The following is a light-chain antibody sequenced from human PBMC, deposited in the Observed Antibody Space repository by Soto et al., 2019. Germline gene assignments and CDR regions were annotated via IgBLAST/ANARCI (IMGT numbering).Light chain of an antibody. CDR1: QSVSSSY. Sequence: ENVLTQSPGTLSLSPGERATLSCRASQSVSSSYFAWYQQKPGQAPSLLIYGTSSRATGIPDRFSGSGSGTDVTLTISTLEPEDFAVYYCQQYGSSPWTFGQGNKVEI. J-gene: IGKJ1*01. CDR3: QQYGSSPWT. V-gene: IGKV3-20*01. CDR2: GTS.